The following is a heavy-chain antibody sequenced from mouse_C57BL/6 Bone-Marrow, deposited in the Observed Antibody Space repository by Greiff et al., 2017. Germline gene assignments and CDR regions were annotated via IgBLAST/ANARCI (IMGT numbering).Heavy chain of an antibody. V-gene: IGHV5-6*01. Sequence: VESGGDLVKPGGSLKLSCAASGFTFSSYGMSWVRQTPDKRLGWVATISSGGSYTYYPDSVKGRFTISRDNAKNTLYLQMSSLKSEDTAMYYCARHEGSSYISFAYWGQGTLVTVSA. CDR3: ARHEGSSYISFAY. CDR1: GFTFSSYG. CDR2: ISSGGSYT. D-gene: IGHD1-1*01. J-gene: IGHJ3*01.